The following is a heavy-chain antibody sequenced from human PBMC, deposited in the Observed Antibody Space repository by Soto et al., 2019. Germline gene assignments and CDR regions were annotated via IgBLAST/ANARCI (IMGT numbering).Heavy chain of an antibody. CDR2: IKSDGSGT. CDR1: GFPFSSYW. V-gene: IGHV3-74*01. Sequence: EVQLVESGGGLVQPGESLTLSCAASGFPFSSYWMHWVRQAPGKGLVWVSRIKSDGSGTYYADSVQDRFTISRDNARNTLYLQMNSLRDADTAVYFCERGDGDRYDGNGYLGRHWGQGTLVTVYS. CDR3: ERGDGDRYDGNGYLGRH. J-gene: IGHJ4*02. D-gene: IGHD3-22*01.